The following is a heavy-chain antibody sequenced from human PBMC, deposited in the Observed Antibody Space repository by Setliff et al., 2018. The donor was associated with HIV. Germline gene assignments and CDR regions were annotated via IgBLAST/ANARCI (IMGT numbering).Heavy chain of an antibody. V-gene: IGHV4-30-4*01. Sequence: SETLSLTCTLSGGSITNLDYFWSWVRLPPGKGLEWIGSVYSTGSTYQNPSLKGRITLSVDPSKNQVSLQVSSVTAADTAVYYCASGRYLINYYYSAMDDWGPGTTVTVSS. CDR3: ASGRYLINYYYSAMDD. J-gene: IGHJ6*02. D-gene: IGHD2-2*01. CDR2: VYSTGST. CDR1: GGSITNLDYF.